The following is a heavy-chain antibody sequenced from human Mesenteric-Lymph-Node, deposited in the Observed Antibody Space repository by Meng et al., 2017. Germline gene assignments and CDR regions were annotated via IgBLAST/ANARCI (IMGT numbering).Heavy chain of an antibody. Sequence: QVQLVQSGAEVKKPGASVKVSCKASGYTFTDHYMHWLRQAPGQGLEWMGRIDPKRGGTKYAQKFQGRVTMTRDTSISTAYMEVSRLRSDDTAVYYCARDVLNNWFDPWGQGTLVTVSS. CDR2: IDPKRGGT. D-gene: IGHD3-10*02. CDR1: GYTFTDHY. J-gene: IGHJ5*02. V-gene: IGHV1-2*06. CDR3: ARDVLNNWFDP.